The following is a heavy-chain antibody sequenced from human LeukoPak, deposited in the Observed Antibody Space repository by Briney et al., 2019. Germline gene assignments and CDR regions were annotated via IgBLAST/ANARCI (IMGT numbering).Heavy chain of an antibody. CDR1: GFTLSSSW. J-gene: IGHJ6*04. D-gene: IGHD5-12*01. Sequence: GGSLRLSCAASGFTLSSSWMHWVRQAPGKGLVWVSRINNDGSSTTYADSVKGRFTISRDSAKNALYLRMNSLRAEDTALYYCARAEALRSLDVWGKGTTVTVSS. CDR3: ARAEALRSLDV. V-gene: IGHV3-74*01. CDR2: INNDGSST.